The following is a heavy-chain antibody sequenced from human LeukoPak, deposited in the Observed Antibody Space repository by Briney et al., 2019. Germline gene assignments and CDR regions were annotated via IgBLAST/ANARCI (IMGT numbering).Heavy chain of an antibody. D-gene: IGHD6-19*01. J-gene: IGHJ4*02. Sequence: ASVKVSCKASGYTFTGYYMHWVRQAPGQGLEWMGRINPNSGGTNYAQKFQGRVTMTRDTSISTAYMELSSLRSEDTAVYYCARWAGYSSGWTRLGNDYWGQGTLVTVSS. V-gene: IGHV1-2*06. CDR1: GYTFTGYY. CDR3: ARWAGYSSGWTRLGNDY. CDR2: INPNSGGT.